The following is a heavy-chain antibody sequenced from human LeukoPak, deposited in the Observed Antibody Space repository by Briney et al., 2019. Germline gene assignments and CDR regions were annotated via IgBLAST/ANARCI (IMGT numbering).Heavy chain of an antibody. D-gene: IGHD5-18*01. CDR2: IYYSGST. Sequence: SETLSLTCTVSGGSISSYYWSWIRQPPGKGLEWIGYIYYSGSTSYNPSLKSRVTISVDTSKNQFSLKLSSVTAADTAVYYCARGGTHGYSYGYFDYWGQGTLVTVSS. CDR3: ARGGTHGYSYGYFDY. V-gene: IGHV4-59*01. J-gene: IGHJ4*02. CDR1: GGSISSYY.